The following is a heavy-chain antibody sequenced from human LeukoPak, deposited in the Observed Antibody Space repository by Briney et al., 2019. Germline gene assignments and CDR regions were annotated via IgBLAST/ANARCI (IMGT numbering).Heavy chain of an antibody. V-gene: IGHV3-15*01. CDR2: IKSKTDGGTT. CDR1: GFTFSNAW. J-gene: IGHJ4*02. D-gene: IGHD4-17*01. Sequence: GGSLRLSCAASGFTFSNAWMSWVRQAPGKGLEWVGRIKSKTDGGTTDYAAPVKGRFTISRDDSKNTLYLQMNSLKTEDTAVYYCTTGVRRYGDAHFLDYWGQGTLVTVSS. CDR3: TTGVRRYGDAHFLDY.